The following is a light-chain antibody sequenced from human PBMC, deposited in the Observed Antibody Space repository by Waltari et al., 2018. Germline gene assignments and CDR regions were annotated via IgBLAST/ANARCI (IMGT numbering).Light chain of an antibody. CDR1: QNSISNY. CDR3: QQYGTSSALT. CDR2: GAS. J-gene: IGKJ4*01. V-gene: IGKV3-20*01. Sequence: AIQNSISNYLAGYPQKPCLAPSLLIYGASNRATGIPVRFSGSGSGTDFTLTISRLEPEDYAVYHCQQYGTSSALTFGGGTKVEIK.